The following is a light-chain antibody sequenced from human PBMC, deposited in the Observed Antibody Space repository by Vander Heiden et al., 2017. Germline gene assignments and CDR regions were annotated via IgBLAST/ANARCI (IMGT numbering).Light chain of an antibody. V-gene: IGKV3-11*01. J-gene: IGKJ5*01. CDR2: DAS. CDR3: QQRSN. Sequence: EIVFTQSPATLSLSPGERATLSCRASQSVSSYLAWYQQKPGQAPRLLIYDASNRATGIPARFSGSGSGTDFTLTISSLEPEDFAVYYCQQRSNFGQGTRLEIK. CDR1: QSVSSY.